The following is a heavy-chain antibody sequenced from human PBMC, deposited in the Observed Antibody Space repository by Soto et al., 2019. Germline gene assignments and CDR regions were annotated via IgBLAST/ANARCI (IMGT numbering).Heavy chain of an antibody. CDR3: ARSRNSDAWSSLGY. V-gene: IGHV3-23*01. CDR1: GFSFFSSA. CDR2: ISGRAEKR. Sequence: EVQLLESGGGLVQPGGSLRLSCAASGFSFFSSAMSWVRQTPGGGLEWVSSISGRAEKRYYADTVKGRFTISSHTSKGTLPLEMTSLRAEDSPLYYCARSRNSDAWSSLGYWGQGTLVTVSS. J-gene: IGHJ4*02. D-gene: IGHD6-19*01.